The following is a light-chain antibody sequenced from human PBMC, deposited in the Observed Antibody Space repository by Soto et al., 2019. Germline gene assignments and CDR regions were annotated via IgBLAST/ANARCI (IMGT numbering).Light chain of an antibody. V-gene: IGLV1-47*01. CDR3: ATWDDSLNGFYV. Sequence: QSVLTQPPSASRTPGRGVTSACSGSTSNIGSNYVYWYQQLPGTAPKLLIYRNNQRPSGVPDRFSGSKSGTSASLAISGLRSDDEADYFCATWDDSLNGFYVFGTGTKVTVL. CDR2: RNN. CDR1: TSNIGSNY. J-gene: IGLJ1*01.